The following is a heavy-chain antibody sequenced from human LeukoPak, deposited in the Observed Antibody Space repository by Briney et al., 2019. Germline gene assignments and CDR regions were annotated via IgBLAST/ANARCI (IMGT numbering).Heavy chain of an antibody. J-gene: IGHJ3*02. D-gene: IGHD1-26*01. Sequence: GGSLRLSCAASGFTFSSYSMNWVRQAPGKGLEWVSSISSSSSYIYYADSVKGRFTISRDNAKNSLYLQMNSLRAEDTAVYYCASIRRIGSPFDIWDQGTMVTVSS. CDR2: ISSSSSYI. CDR3: ASIRRIGSPFDI. V-gene: IGHV3-21*01. CDR1: GFTFSSYS.